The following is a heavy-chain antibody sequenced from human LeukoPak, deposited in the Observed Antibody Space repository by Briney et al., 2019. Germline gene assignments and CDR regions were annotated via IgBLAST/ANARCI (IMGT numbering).Heavy chain of an antibody. J-gene: IGHJ4*02. D-gene: IGHD4-23*01. CDR2: ISGSVGST. V-gene: IGHV3-23*01. CDR1: GFTFTNYA. CDR3: AKDPTTVVTPYYFDY. Sequence: GGSLRLSCAASGFTFTNYAMSWVRQAPGKGLEWVSAISGSVGSTYHADSVKGRFTISRDNSKNTLYLQMNSLRAEDTAIYYCAKDPTTVVTPYYFDYWGQGTLVTVSS.